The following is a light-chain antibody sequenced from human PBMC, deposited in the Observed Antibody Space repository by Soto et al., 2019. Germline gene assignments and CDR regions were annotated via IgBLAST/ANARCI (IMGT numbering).Light chain of an antibody. V-gene: IGKV1-39*01. Sequence: QSPSTLSGSVGDRVTITCRASQTISSWLAWYQQKPGKAPNVLINVASTLRSGVPSRFSGSGSGTDFNLTINSLQPEDFATYFCQQSFTTPLTFGGGTKVDIK. J-gene: IGKJ4*01. CDR2: VAS. CDR3: QQSFTTPLT. CDR1: QTISSW.